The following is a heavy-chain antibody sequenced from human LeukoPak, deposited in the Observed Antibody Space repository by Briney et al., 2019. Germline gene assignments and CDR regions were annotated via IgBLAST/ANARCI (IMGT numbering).Heavy chain of an antibody. CDR3: ARGYSDWFLDN. CDR1: GGSISSYY. J-gene: IGHJ4*02. CDR2: IYYTGST. D-gene: IGHD3-9*01. V-gene: IGHV4-59*01. Sequence: PSETLSLTCTVSGGSISSYYWTWCRQPPGQGLGWGGYIYYTGSTNYNPSLDSRVTISVDMSKNQVSLNLKYVTAADAAVYYCARGYSDWFLDNWGRGTLVTVSS.